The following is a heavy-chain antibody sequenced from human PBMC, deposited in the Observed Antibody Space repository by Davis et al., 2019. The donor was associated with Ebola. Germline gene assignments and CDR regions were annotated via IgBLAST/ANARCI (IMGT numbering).Heavy chain of an antibody. CDR3: ARDPDTSGYYSWFDP. D-gene: IGHD6-19*01. Sequence: GGSLRLSCAASGFTFSHYGMHWVRQAPGKGLEWVAGIWSHGNDYVYADSMRGRFTISRDNSKNTLYLQMNSLRVEDTAVYYCARDPDTSGYYSWFDPWGQGTLVTVS. CDR2: IWSHGNDY. V-gene: IGHV3-33*01. J-gene: IGHJ5*02. CDR1: GFTFSHYG.